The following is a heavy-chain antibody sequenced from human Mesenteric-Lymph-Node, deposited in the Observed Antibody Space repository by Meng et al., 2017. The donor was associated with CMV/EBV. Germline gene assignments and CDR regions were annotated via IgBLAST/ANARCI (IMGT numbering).Heavy chain of an antibody. J-gene: IGHJ4*02. CDR2: IRYDGSNK. CDR1: GFTFSSYG. V-gene: IGHV3-30*02. D-gene: IGHD3-3*01. Sequence: GESLKISCAASGFTFSSYGMHWVRQAPGKGLEWVAFIRYDGSNKYYADSVKGRFTISRDNSKNTLYLQMNSLRAEDTAVYYCAKVSYYDFWSGSSLGDYWGQGTLVTVSS. CDR3: AKVSYYDFWSGSSLGDY.